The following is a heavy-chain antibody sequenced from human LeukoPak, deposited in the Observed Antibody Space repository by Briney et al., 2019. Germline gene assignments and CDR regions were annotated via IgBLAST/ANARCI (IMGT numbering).Heavy chain of an antibody. J-gene: IGHJ4*02. CDR1: GYSFTSYW. CDR3: ARSYYDILTGYLGDFDY. D-gene: IGHD3-9*01. Sequence: GESLKISCKGSGYSFTSYWIGWVRQMPGKGLEWMGIIYPGDSDTRYSPSFQGQVTISADKSISTAYLQWSSLKASDSAMYYCARSYYDILTGYLGDFDYWGQGTLVTVSS. CDR2: IYPGDSDT. V-gene: IGHV5-51*01.